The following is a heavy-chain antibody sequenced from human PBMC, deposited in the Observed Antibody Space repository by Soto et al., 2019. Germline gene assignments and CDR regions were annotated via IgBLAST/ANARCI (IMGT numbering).Heavy chain of an antibody. D-gene: IGHD2-15*01. CDR1: GGTFSSYA. CDR3: AKAGGSNLLNWFDP. Sequence: SVKVSCKASGGTFSSYAISWVRQAPGQGLEWMGGIIPIFGTANYAQKFQGRVTITADNSKNTLYLQMNSLRAEDTAVYYCAKAGGSNLLNWFDPWGQGTLVTVSS. V-gene: IGHV1-69*06. CDR2: IIPIFGTA. J-gene: IGHJ5*02.